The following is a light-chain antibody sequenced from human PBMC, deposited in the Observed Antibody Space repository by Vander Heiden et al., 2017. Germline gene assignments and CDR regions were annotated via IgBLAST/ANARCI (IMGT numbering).Light chain of an antibody. CDR3: QQRSNWPPT. V-gene: IGKV3-11*01. CDR2: DAS. J-gene: IGKJ4*01. Sequence: EIVLTQSPATLSVSPGERATLSCRASQSVSSYFAWYQQKPGQAPRLLIYDASNRATGIPARFSGSGSGTDFTLTISSLEPEDFAVYYCQQRSNWPPTFGGGTKVEIK. CDR1: QSVSSY.